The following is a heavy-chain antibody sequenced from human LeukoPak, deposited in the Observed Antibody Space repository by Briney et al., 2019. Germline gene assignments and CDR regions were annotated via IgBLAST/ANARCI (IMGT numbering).Heavy chain of an antibody. CDR1: GFTFSSYW. V-gene: IGHV3-7*01. CDR2: IKQDGSEK. D-gene: IGHD6-13*01. CDR3: ARVLGSIAAAGTFDY. Sequence: AGGSLRLSCAASGFTFSSYWMSWVRQAPGKGLEWVANIKQDGSEKYYGDSVKGRFTISRDNAKNSLYLQMNSLRAEDTAVYYCARVLGSIAAAGTFDYWGQGTLVTVSS. J-gene: IGHJ4*02.